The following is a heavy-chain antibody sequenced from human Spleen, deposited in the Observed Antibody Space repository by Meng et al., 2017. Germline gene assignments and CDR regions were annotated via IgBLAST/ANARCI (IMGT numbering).Heavy chain of an antibody. CDR1: GFTFDDYA. Sequence: GGSLRLSCAASGFTFDDYAMHWVRQAPGKGLEWVSGISWNSGSIGYADSVKGRFTISRDNAKNSLYLQMNSLRAEDTALYYCAKSGVYYCSGGSCYSRYYYYGMDVWGQGTTVTVSS. CDR2: ISWNSGSI. CDR3: AKSGVYYCSGGSCYSRYYYYGMDV. J-gene: IGHJ6*02. D-gene: IGHD2-15*01. V-gene: IGHV3-9*01.